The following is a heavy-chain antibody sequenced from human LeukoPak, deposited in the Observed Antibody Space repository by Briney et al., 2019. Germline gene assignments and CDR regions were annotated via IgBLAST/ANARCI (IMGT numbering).Heavy chain of an antibody. J-gene: IGHJ3*02. D-gene: IGHD3-22*01. CDR1: GFTFSNYE. CDR2: ITGSGNTV. V-gene: IGHV3-48*03. CDR3: ARGRSTYFYDRSGYYAFDI. Sequence: GGSLRLSCAASGFTFSNYEMNWVPQAPGQGLEWVSYITGSGNTVYYADSVKGRFTISRDNAKNSLYLQMNSLRAEDAAVYYRARGRSTYFYDRSGYYAFDIWGQGTMVTVSS.